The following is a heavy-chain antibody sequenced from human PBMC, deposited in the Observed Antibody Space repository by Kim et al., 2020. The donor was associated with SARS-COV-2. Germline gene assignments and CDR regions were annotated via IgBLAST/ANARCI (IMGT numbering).Heavy chain of an antibody. CDR3: AREGGGGSYPWLDP. CDR1: GYTFTGYY. J-gene: IGHJ5*02. Sequence: ASVKVSCKASGYTFTGYYLHWVRQAPGQGLEWIGRVNPNSGGTNYGQKFLGRVTMTGDTSSSTAYMELTSLRSDDTAVYYCAREGGGGSYPWLDPWGQGTLVTVSS. CDR2: VNPNSGGT. V-gene: IGHV1-2*06. D-gene: IGHD1-26*01.